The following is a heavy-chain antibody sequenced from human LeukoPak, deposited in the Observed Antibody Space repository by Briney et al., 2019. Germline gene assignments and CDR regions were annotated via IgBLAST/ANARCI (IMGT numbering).Heavy chain of an antibody. CDR1: GYTFTGYY. CDR2: INPNSGGT. Sequence: ASVKVSCKASGYTFTGYYMHWVRQAPVQGLEWMGWINPNSGGTNYAQKFQGRVTMTRDTSISTAYMELSRLRSDDTAVYYCASSIVYCSSTSCYFNWGQGTLVTVSS. V-gene: IGHV1-2*02. J-gene: IGHJ4*02. CDR3: ASSIVYCSSTSCYFN. D-gene: IGHD2-2*01.